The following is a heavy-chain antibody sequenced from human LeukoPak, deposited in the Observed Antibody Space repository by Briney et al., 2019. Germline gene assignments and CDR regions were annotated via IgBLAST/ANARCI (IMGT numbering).Heavy chain of an antibody. Sequence: ASVKVSCKASGYTFTSYDINWVRQATGQGLEWMGWMNPNSGNTGYAQKFQGRVTMTRNTSISTAYMELSSLRSEDTAVYYCARGNYGDYTYYYDSSGYYLFDYWGQGTLVTVSS. D-gene: IGHD3-22*01. V-gene: IGHV1-8*01. CDR1: GYTFTSYD. CDR3: ARGNYGDYTYYYDSSGYYLFDY. J-gene: IGHJ4*02. CDR2: MNPNSGNT.